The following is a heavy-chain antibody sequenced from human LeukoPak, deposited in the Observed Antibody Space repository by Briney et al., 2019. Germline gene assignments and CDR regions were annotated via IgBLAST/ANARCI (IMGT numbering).Heavy chain of an antibody. CDR2: IYYSGST. Sequence: SETLSLTCTVSGGSISSGGYYWSWIRQHPGKGLEWIGYIYYSGSTYYNPSLKSRVTISVDTSKNQFSLKLSSATAADTAVYYCARNYDSSGYYSWGQGTLVTVSS. V-gene: IGHV4-31*03. CDR3: ARNYDSSGYYS. J-gene: IGHJ4*02. CDR1: GGSISSGGYY. D-gene: IGHD3-22*01.